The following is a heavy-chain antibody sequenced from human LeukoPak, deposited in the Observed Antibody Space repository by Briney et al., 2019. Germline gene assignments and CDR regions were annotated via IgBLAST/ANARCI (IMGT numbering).Heavy chain of an antibody. CDR1: GFTINNYA. Sequence: PGGSLRLSCAASGFTINNYAMSWVRQAPGKGLEWVSILSASGGTIYYADSVKGRFTISRDNSKNTLYLQMNSLRAEDTAVYYCARPTVAGPLGVWGGFDYWGQGTLVTVSS. CDR3: ARPTVAGPLGVWGGFDY. J-gene: IGHJ4*02. CDR2: LSASGGTI. V-gene: IGHV3-23*01. D-gene: IGHD6-19*01.